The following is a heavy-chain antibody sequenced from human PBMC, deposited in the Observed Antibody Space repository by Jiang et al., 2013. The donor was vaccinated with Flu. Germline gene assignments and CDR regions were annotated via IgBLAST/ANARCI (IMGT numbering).Heavy chain of an antibody. V-gene: IGHV4-59*01. CDR3: AYSSSWYVGFDY. D-gene: IGHD6-13*01. CDR1: GGSISSYY. CDR2: IYYSGST. J-gene: IGHJ4*02. Sequence: LLKPSETLSLTCTVSGGSISSYYWSWIRQPPGKGLEWIGYIYYSGSTNYNPSLKSRVTISVDTSKNQFSLKLSSVTAADTAVYYCAYSSSWYVGFDYWGQGTLVTVSS.